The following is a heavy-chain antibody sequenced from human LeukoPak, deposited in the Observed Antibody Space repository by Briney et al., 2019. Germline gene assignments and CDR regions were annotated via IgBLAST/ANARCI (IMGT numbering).Heavy chain of an antibody. Sequence: SETLSLACTVSGGSISSYYWSWIRQPPGKGLEWIGYIYYSGSTNYNPSLKSRVTISVDTSKNQFSLKLSSVTAAGTAVYYCARGYDFWSGYPNFDPWGQGTLVTVSS. CDR2: IYYSGST. J-gene: IGHJ5*02. D-gene: IGHD3-3*01. CDR3: ARGYDFWSGYPNFDP. CDR1: GGSISSYY. V-gene: IGHV4-59*01.